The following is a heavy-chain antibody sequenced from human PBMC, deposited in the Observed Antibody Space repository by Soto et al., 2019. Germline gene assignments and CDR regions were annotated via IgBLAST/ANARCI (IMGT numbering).Heavy chain of an antibody. CDR3: ARRGNYNDCGSPQDY. D-gene: IGHD1-26*01. Sequence: PSETLSLTCAVSGGSISISNWWICVRQPPGKGLEWIGEIYHSGSTNYNPSLKSRVTISVDKSKNQFSLKLSSVTAADTAVYHCARRGNYNDCGSPQDYWGQGTLVTFYS. V-gene: IGHV4-4*02. J-gene: IGHJ4*02. CDR2: IYHSGST. CDR1: GGSISISNW.